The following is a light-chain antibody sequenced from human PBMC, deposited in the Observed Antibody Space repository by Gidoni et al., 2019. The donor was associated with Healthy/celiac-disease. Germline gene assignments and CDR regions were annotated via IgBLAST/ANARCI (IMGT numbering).Light chain of an antibody. Sequence: ELVLTQSPGTLSLSPGERATLSCRASQSVSSSYLAWYQQKPGQAPRLLIYGASSRATGIPDRFSGSGSGTDFTLTISRLEAEDFAVYYCQQYGSSPLTFXGXTKVEIK. CDR3: QQYGSSPLT. J-gene: IGKJ4*01. CDR1: QSVSSSY. CDR2: GAS. V-gene: IGKV3-20*01.